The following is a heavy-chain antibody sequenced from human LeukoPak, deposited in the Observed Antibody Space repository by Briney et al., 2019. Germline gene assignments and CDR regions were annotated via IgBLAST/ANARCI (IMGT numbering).Heavy chain of an antibody. CDR3: ARGGYDSSGPSTY. J-gene: IGHJ4*02. D-gene: IGHD3-22*01. CDR1: GGSFSGYY. Sequence: SETLSLTCAVYGGSFSGYYWSWIRQPPGKGLEWIWEINHSGSTNYNPSLKSRVTISVDTSKNQFSLKLSSVTAADTAVYYCARGGYDSSGPSTYWGQGTLVTVSS. CDR2: INHSGST. V-gene: IGHV4-34*01.